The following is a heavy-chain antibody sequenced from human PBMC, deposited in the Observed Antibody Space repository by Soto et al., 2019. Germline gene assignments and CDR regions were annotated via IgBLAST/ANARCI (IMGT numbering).Heavy chain of an antibody. J-gene: IGHJ6*02. CDR3: ARDIGDGSSGWYATSYYYYGMDV. CDR2: ISYDGSNK. Sequence: QVQLVGSGGGVVQPGRSLRLSCAASGFTFSSYAMHWVRQAPGKGLEWVAVISYDGSNKYYADSVKGRFTISRDNSKNTLYLQMNSLRAEDTAVYYCARDIGDGSSGWYATSYYYYGMDVWGQGTTVTVSS. D-gene: IGHD6-19*01. V-gene: IGHV3-30-3*01. CDR1: GFTFSSYA.